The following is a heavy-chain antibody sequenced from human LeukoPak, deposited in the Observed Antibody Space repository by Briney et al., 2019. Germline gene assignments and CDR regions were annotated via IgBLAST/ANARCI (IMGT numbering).Heavy chain of an antibody. J-gene: IGHJ5*02. V-gene: IGHV1-18*01. D-gene: IGHD6-13*01. CDR1: GYTFTSYG. Sequence: ASVKVSCKASGYTFTSYGISWVRQAPGQGLEWMGWISAYNGNTNYAQKLQGRVTMTTDTSTSTAYMELSRLRSDDTAVYYCARARIAATNWFDPWGQGTLVTVSS. CDR2: ISAYNGNT. CDR3: ARARIAATNWFDP.